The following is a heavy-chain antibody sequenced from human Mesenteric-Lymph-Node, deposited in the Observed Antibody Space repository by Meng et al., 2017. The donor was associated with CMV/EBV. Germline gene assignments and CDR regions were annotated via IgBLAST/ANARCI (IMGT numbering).Heavy chain of an antibody. CDR2: IIPIFGTA. J-gene: IGHJ4*02. CDR3: ARGYDSSGKGFDY. D-gene: IGHD3-22*01. CDR1: GGNFSSYA. Sequence: KASGGNFSSYAISWVRQAPGQGLEWMGGIIPIFGTANYAQKFQGRVTITTDESTSTAYMELSSLRSEDTAVYYCARGYDSSGKGFDYWGQGTLVTVSS. V-gene: IGHV1-69*05.